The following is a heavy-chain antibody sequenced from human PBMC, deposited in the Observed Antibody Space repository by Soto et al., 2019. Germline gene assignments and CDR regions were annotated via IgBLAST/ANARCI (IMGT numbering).Heavy chain of an antibody. D-gene: IGHD1-26*01. V-gene: IGHV4-61*01. J-gene: IGHJ4*02. CDR2: LPYSGST. CDR3: AGGSGSYYSY. Sequence: QVQLQESGPGLVKPSETLSLTCTVSGASVSSGNYYWSSIRQPPGKGLECIGYLPYSGSTNYNPSRKSRVTISIAASKSQFYLKLSAVTAADTAVYYCAGGSGSYYSYRGQGTLVIVSS. CDR1: GASVSSGNYY.